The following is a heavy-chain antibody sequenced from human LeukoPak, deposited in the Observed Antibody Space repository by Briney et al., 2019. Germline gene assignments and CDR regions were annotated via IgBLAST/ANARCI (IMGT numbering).Heavy chain of an antibody. Sequence: GGSLRLSCAASGFSFDDYGMSWVRQAPGKGLEWVSAISGSGGSTYYADSVKGRFTISRDNSKNTLYLQMNSLRAEDTAVYYCAKGPTYYDFWSGLLSYWGQGTLVTVSS. CDR2: ISGSGGST. V-gene: IGHV3-23*01. CDR3: AKGPTYYDFWSGLLSY. J-gene: IGHJ4*02. D-gene: IGHD3-3*01. CDR1: GFSFDDYG.